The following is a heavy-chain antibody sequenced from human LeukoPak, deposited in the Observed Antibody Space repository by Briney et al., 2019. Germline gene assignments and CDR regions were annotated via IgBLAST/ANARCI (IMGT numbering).Heavy chain of an antibody. CDR1: GGSLSSGSDY. CDR2: IYASGST. V-gene: IGHV4-61*02. D-gene: IGHD1-26*01. Sequence: SETLSLTCTVSGGSLSSGSDYWSWIRQSAGKGLEWIGRIYASGSTNYNPSLKSRVTISVDTSKNQFSLKLSSVTAADTAVYYCAREVTDSGSSKFDPWGQGTLVTVSS. J-gene: IGHJ5*02. CDR3: AREVTDSGSSKFDP.